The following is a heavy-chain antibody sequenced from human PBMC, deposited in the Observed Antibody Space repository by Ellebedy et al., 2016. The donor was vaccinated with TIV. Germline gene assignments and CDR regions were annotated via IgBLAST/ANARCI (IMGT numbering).Heavy chain of an antibody. D-gene: IGHD6-19*01. V-gene: IGHV1-18*01. CDR2: ISPFNGNT. Sequence: AASVKVSCKASGVTFKKYAISWVRQAPGQGLEWMGWISPFNGNTNYAQTLQGRVTMTTDTSTTTAYMELRSLTSDDSAVYYCARGVMAVAGSVRVFDYWGQGTLVIVSS. J-gene: IGHJ4*02. CDR1: GVTFKKYA. CDR3: ARGVMAVAGSVRVFDY.